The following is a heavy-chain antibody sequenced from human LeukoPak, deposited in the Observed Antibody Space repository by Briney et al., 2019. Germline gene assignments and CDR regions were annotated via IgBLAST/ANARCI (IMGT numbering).Heavy chain of an antibody. D-gene: IGHD2-2*02. CDR3: ARGVCSSTSCYTNYYYYMDV. CDR2: IIPIFGTA. CDR1: GGTFSSYA. Sequence: ASVKVSCQASGGTFSSYAISWVRQAPGQGLEWMGGIIPIFGTANYAQKFQGRVTITADESTSTAYMELSSLRSEDTAVYYCARGVCSSTSCYTNYYYYMDVWGKGTTVTVSS. V-gene: IGHV1-69*13. J-gene: IGHJ6*03.